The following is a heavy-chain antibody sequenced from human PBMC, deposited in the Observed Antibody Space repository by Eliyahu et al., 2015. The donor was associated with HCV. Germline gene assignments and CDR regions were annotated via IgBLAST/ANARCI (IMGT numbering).Heavy chain of an antibody. V-gene: IGHV5-51*01. J-gene: IGHJ6*03. CDR2: IYPGDSDT. D-gene: IGHD4-17*01. CDR1: GXSFTSXW. Sequence: EVQLVQSGAEVKKPGESLKISCKGXGXSFTSXWXGWVRQMPGKGLEWMGIIYPGDSDTRYSPSFQGQVTISADKSISTAYLQWSSLKASDTAMYYCARRVYGDYAYYYYYMDVWGKGTTVTVSS. CDR3: ARRVYGDYAYYYYYMDV.